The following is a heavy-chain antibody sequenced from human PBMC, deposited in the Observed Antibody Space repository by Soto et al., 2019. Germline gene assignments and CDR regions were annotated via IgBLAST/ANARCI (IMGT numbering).Heavy chain of an antibody. J-gene: IGHJ4*02. V-gene: IGHV4-30-4*01. CDR2: IYYSGST. CDR1: GGSIRSGDYY. Sequence: SETLSLTCTVSGGSIRSGDYYWSWIRQPPGKGLESIGYIYYSGSTYYNPSLKSRVTISVDTSKNQFSLKLSSVTAADTAIYYCAKGRWSLTNWGQGTLVTVSS. CDR3: AKGRWSLTN. D-gene: IGHD4-4*01.